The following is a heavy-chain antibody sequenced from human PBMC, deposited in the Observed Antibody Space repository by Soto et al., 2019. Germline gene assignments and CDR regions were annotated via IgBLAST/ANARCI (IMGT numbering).Heavy chain of an antibody. D-gene: IGHD2-2*01. V-gene: IGHV3-21*01. CDR3: VRGTCSTTICPLFDY. Sequence: EVQLVESGGGLVKPGESLRLSCAASGFTFSSYSISWVRQAPGKGLEWVSSISGTSGYIYYADSVKGRFTISRDNAKNSRYLQMNSLGAEDTAVYYCVRGTCSTTICPLFDYCGQGTLVTLSS. J-gene: IGHJ4*02. CDR2: ISGTSGYI. CDR1: GFTFSSYS.